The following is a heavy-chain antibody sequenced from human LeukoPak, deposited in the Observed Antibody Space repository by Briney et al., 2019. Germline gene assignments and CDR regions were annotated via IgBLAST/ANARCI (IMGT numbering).Heavy chain of an antibody. CDR1: GFTFRNYA. CDR3: AKDPGAFPYFFDS. Sequence: GGSLRLSCEASGFTFRNYAMNWVRQSPGKGLEYVSGISDSGQSPYYAASVRGRFTISRDNSSNTLYLQMNSLRAEDTAVYYCAKDPGAFPYFFDSWGQGTLVTVSS. J-gene: IGHJ4*02. CDR2: ISDSGQSP. D-gene: IGHD2/OR15-2a*01. V-gene: IGHV3-23*01.